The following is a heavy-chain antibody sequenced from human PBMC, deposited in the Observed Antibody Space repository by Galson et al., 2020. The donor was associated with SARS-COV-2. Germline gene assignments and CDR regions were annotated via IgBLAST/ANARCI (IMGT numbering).Heavy chain of an antibody. V-gene: IGHV3-30*04. J-gene: IGHJ4*02. CDR2: ISYDGSNK. Sequence: GESLKISCAASGFTFSSYAMHWVRQAPGKGLEWVAVISYDGSNKYYADSVKGRFTISRDNSKNTLYLQMNSLRAEDTAVYYCAREGAVATLIDYWGQETLVTVSS. CDR1: GFTFSSYA. D-gene: IGHD5-12*01. CDR3: AREGAVATLIDY.